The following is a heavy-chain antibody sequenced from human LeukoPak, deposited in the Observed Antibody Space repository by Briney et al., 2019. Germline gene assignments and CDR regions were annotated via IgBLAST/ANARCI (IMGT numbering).Heavy chain of an antibody. Sequence: SETLSLICTVSGYFSTAYYWGWIRQSPGKGLEWIASIRHDGHTYYNPSLKSQVSISVDMSRNQFSLKLNSLTAADTAVYYCARQVATKGEWAFDVWGQGTMVTVSS. D-gene: IGHD5-12*01. CDR3: ARQVATKGEWAFDV. J-gene: IGHJ3*01. CDR1: GYFSTAYY. CDR2: IRHDGHT. V-gene: IGHV4-38-2*02.